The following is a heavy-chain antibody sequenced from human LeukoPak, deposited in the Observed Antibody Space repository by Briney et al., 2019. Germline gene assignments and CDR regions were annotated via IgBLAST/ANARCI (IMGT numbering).Heavy chain of an antibody. V-gene: IGHV4-31*03. CDR3: ARDYHGGNSESVYYYYGMDV. CDR2: IYYSGST. J-gene: IGHJ6*02. Sequence: SETLSLTCTVSGGSISSGGYYWSWIRQHPGKGLEWIGYIYYSGSTYYNPSLKSRVTISVDTSKNQFSLKLSSVTAGDTDVYYCARDYHGGNSESVYYYYGMDVWGQGTTVTVSS. CDR1: GGSISSGGYY. D-gene: IGHD4-23*01.